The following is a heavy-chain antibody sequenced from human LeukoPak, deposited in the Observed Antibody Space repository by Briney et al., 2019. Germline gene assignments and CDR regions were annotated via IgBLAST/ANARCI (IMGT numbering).Heavy chain of an antibody. V-gene: IGHV1-18*01. J-gene: IGHJ4*02. CDR1: GYTFTSYG. CDR3: ARDTYNYGSSAYYFDY. D-gene: IGHD5-18*01. CDR2: ISAYNGNT. Sequence: ASVKVSCKASGYTFTSYGISWVRQAPGQGLEWMGWISAYNGNTNYAQKLQGRVTMTTDTSTSTAYMELSSLRSEDTAVYYCARDTYNYGSSAYYFDYWGQGTLVTVSS.